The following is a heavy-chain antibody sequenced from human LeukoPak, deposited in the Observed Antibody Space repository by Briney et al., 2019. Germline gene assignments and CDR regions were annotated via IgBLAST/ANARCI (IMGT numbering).Heavy chain of an antibody. CDR1: RFTFSSYA. CDR3: ARGTHLRIAAAGKSHYNYGMDV. CDR2: ISYDGNNK. D-gene: IGHD6-13*01. V-gene: IGHV3-30-3*01. Sequence: GGSLRLSCAASRFTFSSYAMHWVRQAPGKGLEWVAVISYDGNNKYYADSVKGRFTISRDNSKNTLYLEMNSLRADDTAVYYCARGTHLRIAAAGKSHYNYGMDVWGQGTTVTVSS. J-gene: IGHJ6*02.